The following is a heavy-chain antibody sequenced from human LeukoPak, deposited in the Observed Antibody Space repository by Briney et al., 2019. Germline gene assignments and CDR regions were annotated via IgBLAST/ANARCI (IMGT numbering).Heavy chain of an antibody. CDR3: ARVRKVGSWYFDY. Sequence: SETLSLTCTVSGGSISSYYWSWIRQPPGKGLEWIGYIYYSGSTNYSPSLKSRVTISVDTSKNQFSLKLSSVTAADTAVYYCARVRKVGSWYFDYWGQGTLVTVSS. J-gene: IGHJ4*02. CDR1: GGSISSYY. V-gene: IGHV4-59*01. CDR2: IYYSGST. D-gene: IGHD6-13*01.